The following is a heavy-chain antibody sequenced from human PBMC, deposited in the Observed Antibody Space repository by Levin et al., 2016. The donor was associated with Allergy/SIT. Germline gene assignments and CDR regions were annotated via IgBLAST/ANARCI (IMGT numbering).Heavy chain of an antibody. CDR3: ARGGDIEAHWLDP. V-gene: IGHV4-59*01. D-gene: IGHD2-15*01. CDR1: GGSMRSFF. J-gene: IGHJ5*02. Sequence: SETLSLTCSVSGGSMRSFFWSWIRQAPGKGPEWIGYINHSGTSNYNPSLKTRVTISVDTSRRQVSLRLRAVTAADTAFYYCARGGDIEAHWLDPWGQGSLVTVSS. CDR2: INHSGTS.